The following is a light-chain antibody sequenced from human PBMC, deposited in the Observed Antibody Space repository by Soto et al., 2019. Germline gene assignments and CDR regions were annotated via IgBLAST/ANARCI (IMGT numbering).Light chain of an antibody. CDR2: DVS. Sequence: QSVLTQPPSASGSPGQSVTISCTGTSSDVGGYNYVSWYQQHPGKAPKLMIYDVSQRPSGVPDRFSGSKSGNTASLTVSGLQVEDEADYYCSSYAGAHIVFGTGTKLTVL. V-gene: IGLV2-8*01. CDR3: SSYAGAHIV. J-gene: IGLJ1*01. CDR1: SSDVGGYNY.